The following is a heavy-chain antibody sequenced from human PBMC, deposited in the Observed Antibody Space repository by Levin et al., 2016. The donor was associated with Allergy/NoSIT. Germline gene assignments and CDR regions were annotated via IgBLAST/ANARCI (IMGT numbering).Heavy chain of an antibody. Sequence: WIRQPPGKGLEWLAVIWYDGSKEHYADPVRGRFTISRDNSKSTLYLQMNNVRVEDTAVYYCASASGAFIDYWGQGALVTVSS. CDR2: IWYDGSKE. CDR3: ASASGAFIDY. D-gene: IGHD7-27*01. V-gene: IGHV3-33*01. J-gene: IGHJ4*02.